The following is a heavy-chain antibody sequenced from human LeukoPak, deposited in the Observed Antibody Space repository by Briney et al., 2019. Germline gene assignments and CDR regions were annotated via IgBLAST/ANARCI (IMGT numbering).Heavy chain of an antibody. D-gene: IGHD3-10*01. CDR3: ARVRVRGVIDY. CDR2: IYYSGST. J-gene: IGHJ4*02. CDR1: GGSISSYY. V-gene: IGHV4-59*01. Sequence: SETLSLTCTVSGGSISSYYWSWIRQPPGKGLEWIGYIYYSGSTNYNPSLKSRVTISVDTFKNQSSLKLSSVTAADTAVYYCARVRVRGVIDYWGQGTLVTVSS.